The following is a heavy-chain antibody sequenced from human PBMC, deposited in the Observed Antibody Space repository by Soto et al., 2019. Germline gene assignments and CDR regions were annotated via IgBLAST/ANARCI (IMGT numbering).Heavy chain of an antibody. D-gene: IGHD3-22*01. CDR2: ISAYNGRT. Sequence: ASVKVSCKASGYTFTSYGISWVRQAPGQGLEWMGLISAYNGRTNYAQKLQGRVTMTTDTSTSTAYMELRSLRSDDTAVYYCARHDSSGYYRRSGAFDIWGQGTMVTVSS. CDR3: ARHDSSGYYRRSGAFDI. V-gene: IGHV1-18*01. CDR1: GYTFTSYG. J-gene: IGHJ3*02.